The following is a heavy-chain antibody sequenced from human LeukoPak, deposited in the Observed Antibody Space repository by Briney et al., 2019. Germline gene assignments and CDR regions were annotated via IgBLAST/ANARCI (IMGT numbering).Heavy chain of an antibody. J-gene: IGHJ4*02. CDR3: ARDRGYRYGQFDY. CDR1: GFAFSNYS. Sequence: GGSLRLSCAASGFAFSNYSINWVRQALGKGLEWVSFISSNIITKYYADSVKGRFTISRDNAKNSVYLQMNSLRDEDTAVYFCARDRGYRYGQFDYWGQGTLVTVSS. V-gene: IGHV3-48*02. D-gene: IGHD5-18*01. CDR2: ISSNIITK.